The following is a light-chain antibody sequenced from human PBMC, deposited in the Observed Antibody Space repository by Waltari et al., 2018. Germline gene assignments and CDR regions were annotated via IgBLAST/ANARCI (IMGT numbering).Light chain of an antibody. CDR2: DAV. CDR3: QQRSKWPLT. Sequence: EIVLTQPPTTLPLPPGERVTASSRASQNISIYLAWYRQRSGQAPSLLIYDAVNRASGIPVRFSGSGSVTDFALTITKVEPEDFAVYYCQQRSKWPLTFGGGTHLEMK. V-gene: IGKV3-11*01. CDR1: QNISIY. J-gene: IGKJ4*01.